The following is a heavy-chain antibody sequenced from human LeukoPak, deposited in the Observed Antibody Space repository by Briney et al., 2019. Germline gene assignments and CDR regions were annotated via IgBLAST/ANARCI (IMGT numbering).Heavy chain of an antibody. CDR1: GGSMGSYY. Sequence: SETLSLTCTVSGGSMGSYYWSWIRQTPGKGLEWIGYIYYSGSTNYNPSLKSRVTISVDTSKNQFSLKLSSVTAADTAVYYCARGGRYCSSTSCSVWRKFDYWGQGTLVTVSS. D-gene: IGHD2-2*01. V-gene: IGHV4-59*01. J-gene: IGHJ4*02. CDR3: ARGGRYCSSTSCSVWRKFDY. CDR2: IYYSGST.